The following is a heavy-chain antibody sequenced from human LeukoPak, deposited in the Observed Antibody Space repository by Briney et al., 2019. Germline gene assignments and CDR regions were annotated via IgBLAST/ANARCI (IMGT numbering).Heavy chain of an antibody. CDR1: GGTFSSYA. J-gene: IGHJ5*02. CDR2: IIPILSIA. D-gene: IGHD3-3*01. V-gene: IGHV1-69*04. Sequence: SVKVSCKASGGTFSSYAISWVRQAPGQGLEWMGRIIPILSIANYAQKFQGRVTITADKSTSTAYMELSSLRSEDTAVYYCAREAYDFWSGYYTGGWFDPWGQGTLVTVSS. CDR3: AREAYDFWSGYYTGGWFDP.